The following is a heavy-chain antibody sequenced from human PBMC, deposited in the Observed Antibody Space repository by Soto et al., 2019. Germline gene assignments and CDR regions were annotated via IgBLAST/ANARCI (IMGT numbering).Heavy chain of an antibody. D-gene: IGHD3-22*01. CDR2: INPGNRIT. V-gene: IGHV1-46*01. CDR1: GFPFTNYF. Sequence: ASVKVSCKTSGFPFTNYFVHWVRQAPGQGLEWMGAINPGNRITNYALKFQGRVAMTRDTSTNTVYLELSSLRSEDTAVYSCARDPNYYDFWAGSYYYHGMDVWGQGTTVTVSS. J-gene: IGHJ6*02. CDR3: ARDPNYYDFWAGSYYYHGMDV.